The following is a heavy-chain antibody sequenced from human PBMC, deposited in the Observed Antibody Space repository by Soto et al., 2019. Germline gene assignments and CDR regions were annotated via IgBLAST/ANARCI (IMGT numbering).Heavy chain of an antibody. Sequence: SETLSLTCAVSGGTTNSGGYYWSWIRQHPGEGLEWIGHIYYTGSTSYSPSLKSRVIISIDTSKNQFSLKLSSATAADTALYYCARFCFSTTCQGYTFHIWGQGTMVTVSS. CDR1: GGTTNSGGYY. D-gene: IGHD2-2*01. CDR3: ARFCFSTTCQGYTFHI. J-gene: IGHJ3*02. V-gene: IGHV4-31*11. CDR2: IYYTGST.